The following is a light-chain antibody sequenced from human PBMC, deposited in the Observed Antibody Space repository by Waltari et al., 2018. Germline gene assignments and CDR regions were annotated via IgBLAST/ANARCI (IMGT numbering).Light chain of an antibody. CDR2: DTN. Sequence: QSVLTPPPSVSGAPGLRVTISCTGSISNIGAGYDVHWYQRLPRTAPKLLIYDTNNRPAGVPDRFSGSKSGTSASLAITGLQAEDEGDYYCQSYDISLSGYMIFGGGTKLTVL. CDR1: ISNIGAGYD. J-gene: IGLJ2*01. CDR3: QSYDISLSGYMI. V-gene: IGLV1-40*01.